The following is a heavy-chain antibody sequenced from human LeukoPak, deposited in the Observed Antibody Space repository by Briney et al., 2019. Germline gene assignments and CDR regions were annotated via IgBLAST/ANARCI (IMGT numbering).Heavy chain of an antibody. Sequence: GGSLRLSCAASGFTFSSYGMHWVRQAPGKGLEWVAVIWYDGSNKYYADSVKGRFTISRDNSKNTLYLQMNSLRAEDTAVYYCAKDRRPRQLYYFDYWGQGTLVTVSS. CDR2: IWYDGSNK. V-gene: IGHV3-33*06. CDR1: GFTFSSYG. D-gene: IGHD2-2*01. J-gene: IGHJ4*02. CDR3: AKDRRPRQLYYFDY.